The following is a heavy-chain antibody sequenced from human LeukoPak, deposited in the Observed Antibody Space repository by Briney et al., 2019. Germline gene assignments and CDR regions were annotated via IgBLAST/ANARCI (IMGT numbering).Heavy chain of an antibody. D-gene: IGHD3-22*01. CDR2: IRSKANSYAT. V-gene: IGHV3-73*01. Sequence: GGSLRLSCAASGFTFSGSAMHWVRQASGKGLEWVGRIRSKANSYATAYAASVKGGFTISRDDSKNTAYLQMNSLKTEDTAVYYCTRPYYDSSGYYYGGDYWGQGTLVTVSS. J-gene: IGHJ4*02. CDR3: TRPYYDSSGYYYGGDY. CDR1: GFTFSGSA.